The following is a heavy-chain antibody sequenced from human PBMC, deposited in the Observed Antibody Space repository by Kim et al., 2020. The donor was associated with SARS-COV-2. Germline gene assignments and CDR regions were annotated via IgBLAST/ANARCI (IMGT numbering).Heavy chain of an antibody. V-gene: IGHV3-66*01. CDR1: GFTVSSNY. D-gene: IGHD6-19*01. CDR3: ARVYSSGWDLNYFDY. CDR2: IYSGGST. J-gene: IGHJ4*02. Sequence: GGSLRLSCAASGFTVSSNYMSWVRQAPGKGLEWVSVIYSGGSTYYADSVKGRFTISRDNSKNTLYLQMNSLRAEDTAVYYCARVYSSGWDLNYFDYWGQGTLVTVSS.